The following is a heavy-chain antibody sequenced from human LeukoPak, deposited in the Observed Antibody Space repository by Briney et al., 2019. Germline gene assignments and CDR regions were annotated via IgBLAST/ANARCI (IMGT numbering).Heavy chain of an antibody. Sequence: PGGSLRLSCAASGFTFSSYSMYWVRQAPGKGLEWVSSIEASGGATYYADSVKGRFTISRDNSKNTFYLQMNSLRAEDTALYYCAKGSGSGWYGWFAPWGQGTLVTVSS. D-gene: IGHD6-19*01. CDR2: IEASGGAT. J-gene: IGHJ5*02. CDR1: GFTFSSYS. CDR3: AKGSGSGWYGWFAP. V-gene: IGHV3-23*01.